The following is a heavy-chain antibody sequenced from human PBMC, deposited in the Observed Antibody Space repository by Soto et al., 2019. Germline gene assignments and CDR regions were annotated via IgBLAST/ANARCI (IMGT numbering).Heavy chain of an antibody. D-gene: IGHD1-26*01. J-gene: IGHJ6*02. CDR1: GYIFTDYH. V-gene: IGHV1-2*04. CDR3: ARGDSTECSNGMCSFIYNDDMDV. CDR2: INPKSGGT. Sequence: QVQLVQSGAEVKKPGASVKVSCKASGYIFTDYHIHWVRQAPGQGLEWLGRINPKSGGTSTAQKFQGWVTMTMDTCISTASLELTRLTSAGTAIYSCARGDSTECSNGMCSFIYNDDMDVWGQGTTVTVSS.